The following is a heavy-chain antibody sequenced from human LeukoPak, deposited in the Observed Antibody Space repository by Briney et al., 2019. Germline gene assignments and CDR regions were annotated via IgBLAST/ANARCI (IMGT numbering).Heavy chain of an antibody. D-gene: IGHD2-2*01. CDR2: IFHSGSI. Sequence: SETLSLTCTVSGGSISSYYWSWIRQPPGKGLEWIGYIFHSGSINYNPSLKSRVIISVDTSKNQFSLKLSSVTAADTAVYYCARQDIVVVPAATNWFDPWGQGTLVTVSS. CDR1: GGSISSYY. V-gene: IGHV4-59*12. CDR3: ARQDIVVVPAATNWFDP. J-gene: IGHJ5*02.